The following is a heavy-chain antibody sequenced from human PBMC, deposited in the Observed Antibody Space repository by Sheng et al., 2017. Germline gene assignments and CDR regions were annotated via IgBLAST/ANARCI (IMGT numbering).Heavy chain of an antibody. CDR2: IYTSGST. CDR3: ARDPDYYYDSSGYGKGAFDI. J-gene: IGHJ3*02. Sequence: QVQLQESGPGLVKPSETLSLTCTVSGGSISSYYWSWIRQPAGKGLEWIGRIYTSGSTNYNPSLKSRVTMSVDTSKNQFSLKLSSVTAADTAVYYCARDPDYYYDSSGYGKGAFDIWGQGTMVTVSS. V-gene: IGHV4-4*07. CDR1: GGSISSYY. D-gene: IGHD3-22*01.